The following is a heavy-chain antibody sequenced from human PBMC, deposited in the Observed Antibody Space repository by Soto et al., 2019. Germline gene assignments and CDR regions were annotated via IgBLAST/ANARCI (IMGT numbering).Heavy chain of an antibody. V-gene: IGHV4-4*07. D-gene: IGHD6-19*01. J-gene: IGHJ3*02. CDR1: GGSISTYY. Sequence: PSETLSLTCTVSGGSISTYYWSWIRQSAGKGLEWIGRVYSTGTIFYNPSLKSRATMSVDTSKNQFSLKLTSVNAEDTAVYYCAKDSSSGWPLDDAFDIWGQGTMVTVSS. CDR3: AKDSSSGWPLDDAFDI. CDR2: VYSTGTI.